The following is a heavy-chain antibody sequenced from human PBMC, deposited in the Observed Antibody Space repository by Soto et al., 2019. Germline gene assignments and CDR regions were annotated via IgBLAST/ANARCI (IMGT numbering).Heavy chain of an antibody. CDR3: ARGTQYQLPLGWFDP. D-gene: IGHD2-2*01. CDR2: IKQDGSEK. J-gene: IGHJ5*02. Sequence: GGSLRLSCAASGFTFSSYWMSWVRQAPGKGLEWVANIKQDGSEKYYVDSVKGRFTISRDNAKNSLYLQMNSLRAEDTAVYYCARGTQYQLPLGWFDPWGQGTLVTVSS. V-gene: IGHV3-7*05. CDR1: GFTFSSYW.